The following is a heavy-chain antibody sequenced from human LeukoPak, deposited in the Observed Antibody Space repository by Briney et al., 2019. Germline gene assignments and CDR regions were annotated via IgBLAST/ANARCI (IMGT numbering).Heavy chain of an antibody. CDR3: ARHSRGLIVGATWRFDY. CDR1: GGSISSSSYY. CDR2: IYYSRST. J-gene: IGHJ4*02. V-gene: IGHV4-39*01. D-gene: IGHD1-26*01. Sequence: SETLSLTCTVSGGSISSSSYYWRWIRQPPGKGLDWIERIYYSRSTYYNPSLKSRVTISVDTSKNQFSLKLRSVTAADTAVYYCARHSRGLIVGATWRFDYWGQGTLVTVSS.